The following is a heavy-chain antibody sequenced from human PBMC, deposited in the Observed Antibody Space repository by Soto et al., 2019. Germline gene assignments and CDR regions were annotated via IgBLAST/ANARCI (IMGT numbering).Heavy chain of an antibody. D-gene: IGHD1-26*01. CDR3: AAPLAGSYLSAFDY. J-gene: IGHJ4*02. V-gene: IGHV1-58*01. CDR1: GFTFTSSA. Sequence: QMQLVQSGPEVKKPGTSVKVSCKASGFTFTSSAVQWVRQARGQRLEWIGWIVVGSGNTNYAQKFQERVTITRDMSTSTAYMELSSLRSEDTAVYYSAAPLAGSYLSAFDYWGQGTLVTVSS. CDR2: IVVGSGNT.